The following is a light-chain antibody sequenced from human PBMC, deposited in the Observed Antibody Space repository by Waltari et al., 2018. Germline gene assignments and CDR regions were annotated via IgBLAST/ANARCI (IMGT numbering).Light chain of an antibody. CDR3: QQYNNWPPWT. V-gene: IGKV3-15*01. CDR2: GAS. Sequence: EIVMTQSPATLSVSPGERATLSCRASQSVSSNLAWYQQKTGQAPRLLIYGASTRATGIPGRFSGSGSGTEFTLTISSLQSEDFAVYYCQQYNNWPPWTFGQGTKVEAK. CDR1: QSVSSN. J-gene: IGKJ1*01.